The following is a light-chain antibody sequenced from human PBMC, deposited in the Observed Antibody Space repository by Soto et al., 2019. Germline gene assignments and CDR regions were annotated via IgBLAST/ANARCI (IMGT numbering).Light chain of an antibody. J-gene: IGKJ4*01. V-gene: IGKV3-20*01. Sequence: EVVLTQSPGTLSLSPGERATLFCRAGQSVSSRHLAWYQQKPGQAPSLLIDGAYNRATAVPDRFSGSGSGTDFTLSISRLETADFAMYYCQHYDGSPLTCGGGTKVETK. CDR3: QHYDGSPLT. CDR1: QSVSSRH. CDR2: GAY.